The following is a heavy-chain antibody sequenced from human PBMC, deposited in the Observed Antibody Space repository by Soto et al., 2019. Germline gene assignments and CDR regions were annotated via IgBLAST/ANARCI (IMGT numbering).Heavy chain of an antibody. CDR1: GYSFTSYW. CDR3: ARHLYCSSTSCYTRGYYYGMDV. Sequence: GDSLKISCKGSGYSFTSYWIGWVRQMPGKGLEWMGIIYPGDSDTRYSPSFQGQVTISADKSISTAYLQWSSLKASDTATYYCARHLYCSSTSCYTRGYYYGMDVWGQGTTVTVS. J-gene: IGHJ6*02. CDR2: IYPGDSDT. D-gene: IGHD2-2*02. V-gene: IGHV5-51*01.